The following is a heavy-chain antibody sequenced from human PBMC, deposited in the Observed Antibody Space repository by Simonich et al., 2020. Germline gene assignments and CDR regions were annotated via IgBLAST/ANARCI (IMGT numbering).Heavy chain of an antibody. V-gene: IGHV4-38-2*01. Sequence: QVQLQESGPGLLKPSETLSLTCAVSGYSISSGYYWAWIRQPPGKGLEWIGSINHSGSTYYTPALKSRVTISVDTSKNQFSLKLSSVTAADTAVYYCARVGYSNYYYYGMDVWGQGTTVTVSS. CDR1: GYSISSGYY. D-gene: IGHD6-13*01. J-gene: IGHJ6*02. CDR2: INHSGST. CDR3: ARVGYSNYYYYGMDV.